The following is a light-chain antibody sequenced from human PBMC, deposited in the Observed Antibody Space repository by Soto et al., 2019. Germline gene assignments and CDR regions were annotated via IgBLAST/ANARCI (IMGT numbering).Light chain of an antibody. CDR2: DVS. Sequence: QSVLTQPASVSGSPGQSITIPCSGTSSDVGSYNVVSWYQQHPGKAPKLVIYDVSNRPSGVSHRFSGAKSGNTASLTIAGLQAEDEADYYCNSYTGSTTYVFGTGTKVTVL. J-gene: IGLJ1*01. V-gene: IGLV2-14*03. CDR3: NSYTGSTTYV. CDR1: SSDVGSYNV.